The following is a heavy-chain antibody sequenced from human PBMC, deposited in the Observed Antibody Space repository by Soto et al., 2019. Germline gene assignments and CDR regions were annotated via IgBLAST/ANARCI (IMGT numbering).Heavy chain of an antibody. J-gene: IGHJ5*02. CDR3: ARVRGSGWYAVTLDQTNWFDP. Sequence: PSETLSLTCTVSGGSISGYYWSWIRQPPGKGLEWIGYIYYSGSTNYNPSLKSRVTISVDTSKNQFSLKLSSVTAADTAVYYCARVRGSGWYAVTLDQTNWFDPWGQGTLVTVSS. D-gene: IGHD6-19*01. V-gene: IGHV4-59*01. CDR2: IYYSGST. CDR1: GGSISGYY.